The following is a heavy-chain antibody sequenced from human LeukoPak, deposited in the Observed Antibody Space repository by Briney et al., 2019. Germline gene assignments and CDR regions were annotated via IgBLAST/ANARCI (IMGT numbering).Heavy chain of an antibody. CDR3: ARVGIQLWSPTPSAFDY. D-gene: IGHD5-18*01. V-gene: IGHV1-2*02. CDR2: INPNSGGT. CDR1: GYTFTVYY. J-gene: IGHJ4*02. Sequence: AASVTVSFKASGYTFTVYYMHWVRQAPGQGLEWMGWINPNSGGTNYAQKFQGRVTMTRDTSISTAYMELSRLRSDDTAVYYRARVGIQLWSPTPSAFDYWGQGTLVTVSS.